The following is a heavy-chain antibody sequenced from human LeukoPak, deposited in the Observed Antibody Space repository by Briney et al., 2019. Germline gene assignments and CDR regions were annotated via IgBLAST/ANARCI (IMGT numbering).Heavy chain of an antibody. D-gene: IGHD6-19*01. J-gene: IGHJ4*02. CDR3: ARASAWSLFDY. CDR1: GFTFSSYW. V-gene: IGHV3-7*04. Sequence: GGTLGLSCAASGFTFSSYWMTWVRQAPGKGLEWVANIKQDGSEKNYVDSVKGRFTISSDNAKNSLYLQMNSLRAEDTAVYYCARASAWSLFDYWGQGTLVTVSS. CDR2: IKQDGSEK.